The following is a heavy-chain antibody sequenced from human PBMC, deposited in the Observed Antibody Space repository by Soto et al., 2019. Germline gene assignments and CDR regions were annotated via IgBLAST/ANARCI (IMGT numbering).Heavy chain of an antibody. CDR3: ARDGTIAAAGYYYYYGMDV. V-gene: IGHV4-30-4*01. CDR1: GGSISSGDYY. Sequence: SETLSLTCTVSGGSISSGDYYWSWIRQPPGKGLEWIGYIYYSGSTYYNPSLKSRVTISVDTSKNQFSLKLSSVTAADTAVYYCARDGTIAAAGYYYYYGMDVWGQGTTVTVSS. J-gene: IGHJ6*02. CDR2: IYYSGST. D-gene: IGHD6-13*01.